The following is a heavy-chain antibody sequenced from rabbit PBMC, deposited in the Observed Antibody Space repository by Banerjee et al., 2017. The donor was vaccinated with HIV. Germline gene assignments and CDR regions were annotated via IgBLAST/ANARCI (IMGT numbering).Heavy chain of an antibody. Sequence: QEQLVESGGGLVQPEGSLTLTCKASGFDFSSNVMCWVRQAPGKGLEWIACIRAGSSGSTYYASWAKGRFTISRTSTTVDLKMTSLTAADTGTYFCARDDASSGGYYFNLWGPGTLVTVS. CDR1: GFDFSSNV. D-gene: IGHD1-1*01. CDR3: ARDDASSGGYYFNL. V-gene: IGHV1S45*01. CDR2: IRAGSSGST. J-gene: IGHJ4*01.